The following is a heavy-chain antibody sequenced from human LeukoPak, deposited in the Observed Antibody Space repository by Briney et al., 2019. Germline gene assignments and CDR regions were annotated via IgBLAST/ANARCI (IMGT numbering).Heavy chain of an antibody. J-gene: IGHJ4*02. CDR1: GFTFSSYG. V-gene: IGHV3-30*18. D-gene: IGHD5-12*01. CDR3: AKDVGGYSGYEDY. CDR2: ISYDGSNK. Sequence: GGSLRLSCAASGFTFSSYGMHWVRQAPGKGLEWVAVISYDGSNKYYADSVKGRFTIARDDSKNTLYLQMNSLRAEDTAVYYCAKDVGGYSGYEDYWGQGTLVTVSS.